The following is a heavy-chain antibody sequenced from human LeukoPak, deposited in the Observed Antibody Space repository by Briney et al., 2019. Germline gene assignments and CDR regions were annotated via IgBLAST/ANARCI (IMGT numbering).Heavy chain of an antibody. V-gene: IGHV5-10-1*01. CDR2: VDPSDSYT. J-gene: IGHJ4*02. CDR1: GYSFTSYW. D-gene: IGHD6-6*01. CDR3: ARQGFSSASSPDY. Sequence: GESLKISCKGSGYSFTSYWIGWVRQMPGKGLEWMGRVDPSDSYTTYSPSFQGHVSISSDKSTDTAHLQWSSLKASDTAMYYCARQGFSSASSPDYWGQGTLVTVSS.